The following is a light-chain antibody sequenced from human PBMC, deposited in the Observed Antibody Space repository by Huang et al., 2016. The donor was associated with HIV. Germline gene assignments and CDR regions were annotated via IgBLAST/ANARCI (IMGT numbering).Light chain of an antibody. CDR3: QHYGSPPWT. J-gene: IGKJ1*01. Sequence: EIVLTQSPGTLSLSPGERATLSCRANQRISSSFLAWYQQKRGQTPWLLIYGASNRATGIPDKFRGSGSGTDFTLTISRLEAEDFAVYYCQHYGSPPWTFGQGTKVEIK. V-gene: IGKV3-20*01. CDR1: QRISSSF. CDR2: GAS.